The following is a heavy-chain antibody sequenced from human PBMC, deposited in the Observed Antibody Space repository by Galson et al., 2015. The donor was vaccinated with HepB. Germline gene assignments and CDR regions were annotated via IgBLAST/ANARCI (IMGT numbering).Heavy chain of an antibody. CDR3: ARSGVTTVVTDFDS. CDR2: SSNRARGYST. Sequence: LRLSCALSGFSFNDHYVDWVRQAPGKGLAWVVRSSNRARGYSTAYAVSVKGRFTVLRDDSKNSVFLQMNRLRSEDTAVYYCARSGVTTVVTDFDSWGQGTLVTVSP. J-gene: IGHJ4*02. V-gene: IGHV3-72*01. CDR1: GFSFNDHY. D-gene: IGHD4-23*01.